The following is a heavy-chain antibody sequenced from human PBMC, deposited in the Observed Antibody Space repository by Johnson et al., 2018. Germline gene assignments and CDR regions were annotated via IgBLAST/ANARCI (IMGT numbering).Heavy chain of an antibody. D-gene: IGHD1-26*01. J-gene: IGHJ1*01. CDR2: ISYDGSNK. Sequence: QVQLVESGGGVVQPGRSLRLSCAASGFTFSSYAMHWVRQAPGKGLEWVAVISYDGSNKYYADSVKGRFTISRDNSKNTLYLQMNSLRAEDTAVYYCARDQSGSYYEYFQHWGQGTLVTVSS. V-gene: IGHV3-30-3*01. CDR3: ARDQSGSYYEYFQH. CDR1: GFTFSSYA.